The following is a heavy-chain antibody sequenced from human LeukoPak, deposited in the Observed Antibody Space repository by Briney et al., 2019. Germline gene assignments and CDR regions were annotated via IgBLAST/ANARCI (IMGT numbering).Heavy chain of an antibody. CDR2: INPSGGST. V-gene: IGHV1-46*01. CDR3: ARSRLIAARPGALGY. D-gene: IGHD6-6*01. Sequence: ASVKVSCKASGYTLTSYYMHWVRQAPGQGLEWMGIINPSGGSTSYAQKFQGRVTMTRDMSTSTVYMELSSLRSEDTAVYYCARSRLIAARPGALGYWGQGTLVTVSS. J-gene: IGHJ4*02. CDR1: GYTLTSYY.